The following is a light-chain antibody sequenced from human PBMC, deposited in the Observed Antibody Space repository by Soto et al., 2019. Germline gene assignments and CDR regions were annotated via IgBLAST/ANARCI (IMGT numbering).Light chain of an antibody. V-gene: IGKV3-20*01. J-gene: IGKJ1*01. CDR3: QQYGSSPWT. CDR1: QSVINSY. CDR2: GAP. Sequence: EIVLTQSPGTLTLSPGERATLSCRASQSVINSYLAWYQHKPGQAPRLLIDGAPSRATGIPDRFSCSGSGTDFPITISRLEPEDVAVYYWQQYGSSPWTFGRGTKVEIK.